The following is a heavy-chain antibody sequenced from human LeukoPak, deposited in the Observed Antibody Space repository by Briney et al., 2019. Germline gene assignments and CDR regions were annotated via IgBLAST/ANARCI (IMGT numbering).Heavy chain of an antibody. CDR3: AKDYSKTSYYGSGTYYRPNWFDP. D-gene: IGHD3-10*01. J-gene: IGHJ5*02. CDR2: IRYDGSNK. Sequence: PGGSLRLSCAASGFTFSSYGMHWVRQAPGKGLEWVAFIRYDGSNKYYADSVKGRFTIFRDNSKNTLYLQMNSLRAEDTAVYYCAKDYSKTSYYGSGTYYRPNWFDPWGQGTLVTVSS. V-gene: IGHV3-30*02. CDR1: GFTFSSYG.